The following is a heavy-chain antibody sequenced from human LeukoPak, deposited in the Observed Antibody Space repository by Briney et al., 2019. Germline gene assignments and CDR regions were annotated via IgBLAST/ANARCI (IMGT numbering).Heavy chain of an antibody. J-gene: IGHJ5*01. D-gene: IGHD6-13*01. Sequence: SETLSLTCTVSGGSIRRSYYYWGWIRQPPGKGLEWIGSIYDSGSTYYNPSLKSRVTISVDTSKNQFSLKLSSVTAADTAVYYCARTGYSSSWYDFWGQGTLVTVSS. CDR1: GGSIRRSYYY. CDR2: IYDSGST. CDR3: ARTGYSSSWYDF. V-gene: IGHV4-39*07.